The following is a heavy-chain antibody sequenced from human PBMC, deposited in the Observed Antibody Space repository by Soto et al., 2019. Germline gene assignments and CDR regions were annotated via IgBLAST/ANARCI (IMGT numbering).Heavy chain of an antibody. D-gene: IGHD3-10*01. J-gene: IGHJ4*02. CDR3: ASGVARGVFNY. CDR1: GFTVSSNY. CDR2: ISSGGSA. V-gene: IGHV3-53*02. Sequence: EVQLVETGGGLIQPGGSLRLSCAASGFTVSSNYISWVRQAPGQGLEWVSLISSGGSAYYADSVKGRFTISRDNSKNTLYLQMNTLRAEDTAVYYCASGVARGVFNYWGQGTLVSVSS.